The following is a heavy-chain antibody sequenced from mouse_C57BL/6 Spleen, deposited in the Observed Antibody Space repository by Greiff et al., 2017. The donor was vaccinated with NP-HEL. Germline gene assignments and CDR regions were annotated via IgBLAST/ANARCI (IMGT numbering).Heavy chain of an antibody. CDR1: GYAFSSPW. D-gene: IGHD1-1*01. CDR3: ARRDFHYKGSSYGDLDV. V-gene: IGHV1-82*01. Sequence: VQLQQSGPELVKPGASVKISCKASGYAFSSPWMNWVKQRPGKGLEWIGRIYPGDGDTNYNGKFKGKATLTADKSSSTAYMQLSSLTSEDSAVYCCARRDFHYKGSSYGDLDVWGTGTTVTVSS. CDR2: IYPGDGDT. J-gene: IGHJ1*03.